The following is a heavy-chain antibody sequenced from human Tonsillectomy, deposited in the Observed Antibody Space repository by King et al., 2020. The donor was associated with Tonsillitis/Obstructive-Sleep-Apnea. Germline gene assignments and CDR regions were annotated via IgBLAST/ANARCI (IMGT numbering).Heavy chain of an antibody. D-gene: IGHD3-3*01. CDR1: GYTFSSYG. Sequence: QLVQSGAEVKKPGASVKVSCKTSGYTFSSYGISWVRQAPGQGPEWMGWISTYNGNTKYGQKLQGRVTMTTDTSTSTAYMELRSLRYDDTAVYYCARSPSQYHDVGSGFYCFDYWGQGTLVTVSS. J-gene: IGHJ4*02. CDR3: ARSPSQYHDVGSGFYCFDY. CDR2: ISTYNGNT. V-gene: IGHV1-18*01.